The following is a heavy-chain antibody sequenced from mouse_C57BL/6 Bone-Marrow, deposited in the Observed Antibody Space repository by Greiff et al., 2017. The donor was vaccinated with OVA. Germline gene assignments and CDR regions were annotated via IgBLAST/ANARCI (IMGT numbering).Heavy chain of an antibody. V-gene: IGHV1-82*01. CDR2: IYPGDGDT. CDR3: ARSSNYPYYYAMDY. CDR1: GYAFSSSW. J-gene: IGHJ4*01. Sequence: VQGVESGPELVKPGASVKISCKASGYAFSSSWMNWVKQRPGKGLEWIGRIYPGDGDTNYNGKFKGKATLTADKSSSTAYMQLSSLTSEDSAVYFCARSSNYPYYYAMDYWGQGTSVTVSS. D-gene: IGHD2-5*01.